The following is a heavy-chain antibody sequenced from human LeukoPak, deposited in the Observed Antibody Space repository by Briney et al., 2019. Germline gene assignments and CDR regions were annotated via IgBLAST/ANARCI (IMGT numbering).Heavy chain of an antibody. V-gene: IGHV3-7*01. D-gene: IGHD2/OR15-2a*01. Sequence: GGSLRLSCAASGFTFSSYWMSWVRQAPGRGLEWLANIKQDRSEKYYVDSVKGRFTISRDNAKNSLFLQMNSLRAEDTAVYYCARDPVGTTITIDYSGQGPLVTVSS. CDR3: ARDPVGTTITIDY. CDR1: GFTFSSYW. J-gene: IGHJ4*02. CDR2: IKQDRSEK.